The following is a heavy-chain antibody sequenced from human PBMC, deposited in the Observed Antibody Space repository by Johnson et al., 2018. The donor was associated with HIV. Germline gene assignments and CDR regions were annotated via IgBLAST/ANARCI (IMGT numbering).Heavy chain of an antibody. Sequence: QVHLVESGGGVVQPGRSLRLSCAASGFTFSSFGMHWVRQDPGKGLEWMTIISDDGCNKNYADSVKGRFTVSRDNAKNSLYLQMNSLRAEDTAVYYCARDLRWSYDAFDIWGQGTTVTVSS. V-gene: IGHV3-30*03. CDR2: ISDDGCNK. D-gene: IGHD5-24*01. CDR3: ARDLRWSYDAFDI. CDR1: GFTFSSFG. J-gene: IGHJ3*02.